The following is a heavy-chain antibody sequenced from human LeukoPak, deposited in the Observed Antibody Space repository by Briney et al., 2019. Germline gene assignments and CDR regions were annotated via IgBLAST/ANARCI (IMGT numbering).Heavy chain of an antibody. J-gene: IGHJ3*02. Sequence: GGSLRLSCAPSGFTFSRYGMHWVREAPGEGLEWVAVIWYDGSNKYYADSVKGRFTISRDNSKNTLYLQMNSLRAEDTAVYYCAKGAYAISGLDAFDIWGQGTMVTVSS. CDR1: GFTFSRYG. CDR2: IWYDGSNK. CDR3: AKGAYAISGLDAFDI. D-gene: IGHD2-2*01. V-gene: IGHV3-33*06.